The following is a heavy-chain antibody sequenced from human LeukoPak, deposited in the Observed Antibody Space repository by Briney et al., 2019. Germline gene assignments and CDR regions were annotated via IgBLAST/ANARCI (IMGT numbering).Heavy chain of an antibody. Sequence: GGSLRLSCAASGFTFSSYGMHWVRQAPGKGLEWVAVISHDGSNAYYADSVKGRFTISRDNSKNTLYLQMNSLRAEDTAVYYCARDGLLGYFDYWGQGTLVTVSS. CDR3: ARDGLLGYFDY. CDR1: GFTFSSYG. CDR2: ISHDGSNA. J-gene: IGHJ4*02. V-gene: IGHV3-30*03.